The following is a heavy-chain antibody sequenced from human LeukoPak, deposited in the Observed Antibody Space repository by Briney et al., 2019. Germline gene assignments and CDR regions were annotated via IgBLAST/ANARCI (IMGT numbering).Heavy chain of an antibody. CDR1: GYSISSGYY. Sequence: SETLSLTCTVSGYSISSGYYWSWIRQPPGKGLEWIGYIYYSGSTNYNPSLKSRVTISVDTSKNQFSLKLSSVTAADTAVYYCARDVFFDYWGQGTLVTVSS. CDR2: IYYSGST. J-gene: IGHJ4*02. V-gene: IGHV4-38-2*02. CDR3: ARDVFFDY.